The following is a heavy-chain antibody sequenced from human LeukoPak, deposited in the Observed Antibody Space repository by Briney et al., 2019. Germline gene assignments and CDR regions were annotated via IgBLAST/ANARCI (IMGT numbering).Heavy chain of an antibody. J-gene: IGHJ4*02. CDR1: GYSISGGYY. V-gene: IGHV4-38-2*01. CDR2: IYHSGST. D-gene: IGHD5-18*01. CDR3: AGPSTAMATSDFDY. Sequence: PSETLSLTCAVSGYSISGGYYWGWIRQPPGKGLEWIGSIYHSGSTYYNPSLKSRVTISVDTSKNQFSLKLSSVTAADTAVYYCAGPSTAMATSDFDYWGQGTLVTVSS.